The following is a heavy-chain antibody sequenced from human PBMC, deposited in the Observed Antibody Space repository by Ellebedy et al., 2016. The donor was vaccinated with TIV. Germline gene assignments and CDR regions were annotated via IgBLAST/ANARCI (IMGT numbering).Heavy chain of an antibody. CDR3: AKDEATYGDYSYYYYGVDV. D-gene: IGHD4-17*01. Sequence: GESLKISXAASGFTIDCCWMSWVRQAPGKGLEWVATMSHDGSYECYADSVKGRFTISRDNSKNTLYLHMNGLRGEDTALYYCAKDEATYGDYSYYYYGVDVWGQGTPVTVSS. V-gene: IGHV3-30*18. CDR2: MSHDGSYE. J-gene: IGHJ6*02. CDR1: GFTIDCCW.